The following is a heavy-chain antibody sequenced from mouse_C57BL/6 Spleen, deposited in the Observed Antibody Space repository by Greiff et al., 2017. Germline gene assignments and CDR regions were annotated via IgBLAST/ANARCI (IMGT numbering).Heavy chain of an antibody. CDR1: GFTFSSYA. CDR2: ISDGGSYT. J-gene: IGHJ1*03. CDR3: ARAFDYSYWYFDV. Sequence: EVKLMESGGGLVKPGGSLKLSCAASGFTFSSYAMSWVRQTPEKRLEWVATISDGGSYTYYPDNVKGRFTISRDNAKNNLYLQMSHLKSEDTAMYYCARAFDYSYWYFDVWGTGTTLTVSS. V-gene: IGHV5-4*03. D-gene: IGHD2-4*01.